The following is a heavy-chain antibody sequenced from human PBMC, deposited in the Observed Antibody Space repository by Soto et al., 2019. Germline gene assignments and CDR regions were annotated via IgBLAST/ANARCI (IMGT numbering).Heavy chain of an antibody. D-gene: IGHD3-9*01. Sequence: QVQLQESGPGLVKPSQTLSLTCTVSGGSISSGGYYWSWIRQHPGKGLEWIGYIYYSGSTYYNPSLQSRVTISVDTSKNRFSLKLSSVTAADKAVYYCARDRPRDYDILTGYKPYYGMDVWGQGTTVTVSS. CDR1: GGSISSGGYY. CDR3: ARDRPRDYDILTGYKPYYGMDV. CDR2: IYYSGST. J-gene: IGHJ6*02. V-gene: IGHV4-31*03.